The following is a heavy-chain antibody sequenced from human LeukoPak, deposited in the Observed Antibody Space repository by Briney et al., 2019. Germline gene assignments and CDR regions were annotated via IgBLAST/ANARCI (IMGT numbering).Heavy chain of an antibody. CDR1: GFPFSSNA. Sequence: GGSLRLSCAASGFPFSSNAMSWVRQAPGKGLEWVSSITDSGGGTQYADSVKGRFTISRDDSLNMLYLQMNSLRAEDTALYYCATRLQHHFDYWGQGTQVTVSS. J-gene: IGHJ4*02. CDR3: ATRLQHHFDY. D-gene: IGHD4-11*01. CDR2: ITDSGGGT. V-gene: IGHV3-23*01.